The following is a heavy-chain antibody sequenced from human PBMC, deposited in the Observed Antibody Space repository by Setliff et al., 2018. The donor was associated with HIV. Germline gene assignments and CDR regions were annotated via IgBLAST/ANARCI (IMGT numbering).Heavy chain of an antibody. CDR1: RDSISGGSFY. CDR3: ARSHLSGSGTYGIFDY. D-gene: IGHD3-10*01. V-gene: IGHV4-61*02. J-gene: IGHJ4*02. CDR2: IYTSGTT. Sequence: TLSLTCTVSRDSISGGSFYWSWIRQPAGKELEWIGRIYTSGTTRHNPSLRSRVTLSIDTSKNQFSLKLTSVTAADTAVYYCARSHLSGSGTYGIFDYWGQGTRVTVSS.